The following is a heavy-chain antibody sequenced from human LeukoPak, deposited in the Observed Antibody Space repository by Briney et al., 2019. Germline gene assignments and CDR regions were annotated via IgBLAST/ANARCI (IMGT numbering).Heavy chain of an antibody. Sequence: PGGSLRLSCAASGFTFSSYSMNWVRQAPGKGLEWVSSISSSSSYIYYADSVKGRFTISRDNAKNTLYLQMNSLRAEDTAVYYCARDAHSSGWTDYFDYWGQGTLVTVSS. CDR3: ARDAHSSGWTDYFDY. J-gene: IGHJ4*02. CDR2: ISSSSSYI. V-gene: IGHV3-21*01. D-gene: IGHD6-19*01. CDR1: GFTFSSYS.